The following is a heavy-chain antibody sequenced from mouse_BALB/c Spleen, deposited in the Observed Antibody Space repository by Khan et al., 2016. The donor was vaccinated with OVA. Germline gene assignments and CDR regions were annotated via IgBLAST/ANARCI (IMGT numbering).Heavy chain of an antibody. CDR1: GYSFTDYT. CDR2: ILPYNGDS. J-gene: IGHJ3*01. CDR3: TRGGYGAFAY. V-gene: IGHV1-18*01. D-gene: IGHD2-2*01. Sequence: VQLKQSGPELVKPGASTKISCKASGYSFTDYTMNWVKQSHGKNLEWIGLILPYNGDSTYNEKFRGKATLTVDKSSSTAYMDLLSLTSEDSSVYYCTRGGYGAFAYWGQGTLVTVSA.